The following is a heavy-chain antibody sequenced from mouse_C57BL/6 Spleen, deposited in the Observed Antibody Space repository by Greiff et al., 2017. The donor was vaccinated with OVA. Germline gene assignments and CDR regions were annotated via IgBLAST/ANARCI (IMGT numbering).Heavy chain of an antibody. CDR1: GYTFTDYY. D-gene: IGHD4-1*01. V-gene: IGHV1-26*01. Sequence: EVQLQQSGPELVKPGASVKISCKASGYTFTDYYMNWVKQSHGKSLEWIGDINPNNGGTSYNQKFKGKATLTVDKSSSTAYMELRSLTSEDSAVYYCAELGRGFDYWGQGTTLTVSS. J-gene: IGHJ2*01. CDR2: INPNNGGT. CDR3: AELGRGFDY.